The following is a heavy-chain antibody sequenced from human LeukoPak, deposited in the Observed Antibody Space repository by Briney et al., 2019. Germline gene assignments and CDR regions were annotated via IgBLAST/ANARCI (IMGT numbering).Heavy chain of an antibody. J-gene: IGHJ4*02. Sequence: SVKVSCKASGGTFSSYAISWVRQAPGQGLEWMGRIIPILGIANYAQKFQGRVTITADKSTSTAYMELSSLRSEDTAVYYCARDLKGDIAVAGYDYWGQGTLVTVSS. V-gene: IGHV1-69*04. CDR1: GGTFSSYA. CDR2: IIPILGIA. D-gene: IGHD6-19*01. CDR3: ARDLKGDIAVAGYDY.